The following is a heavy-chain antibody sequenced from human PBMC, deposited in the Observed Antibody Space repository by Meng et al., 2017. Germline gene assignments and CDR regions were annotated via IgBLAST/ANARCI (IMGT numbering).Heavy chain of an antibody. V-gene: IGHV1-18*01. CDR3: GSSGRAGSIDY. J-gene: IGHJ4*02. CDR1: SYTATHYG. Sequence: VPLGWSGEEAKTLGTSVEASGLSSSYTATHYGSRGARKAPGRGLEWMGWISDNNGTANYAHRLTGLSNMTKDTSKREAYRERGGNTADDSGVYYGGSSGRAGSIDYWGQGTLVTVSS. D-gene: IGHD2-15*01. CDR2: ISDNNGTA.